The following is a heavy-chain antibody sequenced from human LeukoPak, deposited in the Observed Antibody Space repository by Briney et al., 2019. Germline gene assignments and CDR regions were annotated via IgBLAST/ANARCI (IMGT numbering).Heavy chain of an antibody. CDR2: ISSWGTIV. CDR3: ARDSIMVGGTFDY. J-gene: IGHJ4*02. D-gene: IGHD1-26*01. Sequence: GGSLRLSCAASGFIFNDHFMAWVRQSPGKGLEWVSYISSWGTIVKYADSVEGRFTLSRDNAANSLELQMNSLRAEDTAVYYCARDSIMVGGTFDYWGQGSLVTVSS. CDR1: GFIFNDHF. V-gene: IGHV3-11*04.